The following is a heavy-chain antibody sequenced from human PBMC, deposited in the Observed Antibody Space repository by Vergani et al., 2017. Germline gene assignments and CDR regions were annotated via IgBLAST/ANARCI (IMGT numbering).Heavy chain of an antibody. J-gene: IGHJ3*02. CDR2: IKQVGSGK. V-gene: IGHV3-7*01. CDR1: GFTFSSYW. D-gene: IGHD3-9*01. CDR3: AGDRHFDWLLSWDAFDI. Sequence: EVQLVESGGGLVQPGGSLRLSCAASGFTFSSYWMSWVRQAPGKGLEWVANIKQVGSGKYYVDSVKGRFTISRDNAKNSLYLKMNSLRAEDTAVYYCAGDRHFDWLLSWDAFDIWGQGTMVTVSS.